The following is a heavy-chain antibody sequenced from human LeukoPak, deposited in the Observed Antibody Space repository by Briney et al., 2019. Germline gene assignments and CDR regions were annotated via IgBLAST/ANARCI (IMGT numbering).Heavy chain of an antibody. V-gene: IGHV3-30*03. CDR3: ARGGLVRGTINSLIAFDI. Sequence: GGSLRLSCAASGFTFSSYGMHWVREAPGKGLEWVAVISYDGSNKYYADSVKGRFTISRDNSKNTLYLQMNSLRAEDTALYYCARGGLVRGTINSLIAFDIWGQGIMVTVSS. J-gene: IGHJ3*02. CDR2: ISYDGSNK. D-gene: IGHD3-10*01. CDR1: GFTFSSYG.